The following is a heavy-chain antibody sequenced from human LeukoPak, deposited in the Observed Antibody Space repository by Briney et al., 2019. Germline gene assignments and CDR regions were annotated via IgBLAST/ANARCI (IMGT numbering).Heavy chain of an antibody. D-gene: IGHD3-22*01. J-gene: IGHJ4*02. CDR1: GYTFTSYD. CDR2: MNPNSGNT. Sequence: GASVKVSCKASGYTFTSYDINWVRQATGQGLEWMGWMNPNSGNTGYAQKFQGRVTMTRNTSISTAYMELSSLRSEDTAVYYCARRYDSSGYYYDYWGQGTLVTVSS. V-gene: IGHV1-8*01. CDR3: ARRYDSSGYYYDY.